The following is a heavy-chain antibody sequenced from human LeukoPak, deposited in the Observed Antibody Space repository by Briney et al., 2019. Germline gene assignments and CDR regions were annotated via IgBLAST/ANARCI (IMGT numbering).Heavy chain of an antibody. D-gene: IGHD6-13*01. CDR3: ARDRPMGGKQQLVRRPQTYFDY. CDR2: INPSGGST. J-gene: IGHJ4*02. CDR1: GYTFTSYY. Sequence: ASVKVSCKASGYTFTSYYMHRVRQAPGQGLEWMGIINPSGGSTSYAQKFQGRITMTRDTSTSTVYMELSSLRSEDTAVYYCARDRPMGGKQQLVRRPQTYFDYWGQGTLVIVSS. V-gene: IGHV1-46*01.